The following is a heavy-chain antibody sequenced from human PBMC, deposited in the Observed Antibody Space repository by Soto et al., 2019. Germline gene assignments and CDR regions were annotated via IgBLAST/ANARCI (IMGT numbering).Heavy chain of an antibody. CDR2: IYYSGST. CDR1: GGSISSGDFY. J-gene: IGHJ4*02. CDR3: ARADDFSDRFDY. D-gene: IGHD4-17*01. V-gene: IGHV4-30-4*01. Sequence: SETLSLTCTVSGGSISSGDFYWSWIRQPPGKGLELIGNIYYSGSTYYNPSLRGRAIMSVDTSQNQFSLKLSSLTAADTAVYFCARADDFSDRFDYWGQGALVTAPQ.